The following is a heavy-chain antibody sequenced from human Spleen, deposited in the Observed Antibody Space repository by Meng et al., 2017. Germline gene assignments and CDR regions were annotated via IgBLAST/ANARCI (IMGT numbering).Heavy chain of an antibody. Sequence: GALKISCVASGFTFSDYSMRWIRQAPGRGLEWVSGISTNGGSTYYADSVKGRFTISRDNSKNTLSLQMNSLRADDTVVYYCAKVSTGSYYGYYFDYWGQGTMVTVSS. D-gene: IGHD1-26*01. J-gene: IGHJ4*02. CDR3: AKVSTGSYYGYYFDY. CDR1: GFTFSDYS. V-gene: IGHV3-23*01. CDR2: ISTNGGST.